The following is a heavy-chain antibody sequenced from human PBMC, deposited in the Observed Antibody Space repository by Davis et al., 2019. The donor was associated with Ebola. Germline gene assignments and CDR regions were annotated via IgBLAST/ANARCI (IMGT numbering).Heavy chain of an antibody. D-gene: IGHD3-3*01. CDR1: VITFSSYA. CDR2: ISGSGGST. J-gene: IGHJ6*04. CDR3: AKSGLSFGVVKYHYGMDV. Sequence: GGSLRLFCTDSVITFSSYAMTWVRQAPGKGLEWVSAISGSGGSTYYADPVKGRFTISRDNSNKTLYLQMNSLRAEDTAVYYCAKSGLSFGVVKYHYGMDVWGKGTTVTVSS. V-gene: IGHV3-23*01.